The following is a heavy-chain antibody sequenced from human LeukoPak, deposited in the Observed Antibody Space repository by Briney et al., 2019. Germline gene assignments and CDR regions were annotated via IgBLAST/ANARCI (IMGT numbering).Heavy chain of an antibody. J-gene: IGHJ6*03. CDR2: IYYSGST. CDR3: VRDAYYYYYMDV. CDR1: GGSISSYY. V-gene: IGHV4-59*12. Sequence: SETLSLTCTVSGGSISSYYWSWIRQPPGKGLEWIGYIYYSGSTNYNPSLKSRVTMSVDTSKNQFSLKLSSVTAADTAVYYCVRDAYYYYYMDVWGKGTTVTISS.